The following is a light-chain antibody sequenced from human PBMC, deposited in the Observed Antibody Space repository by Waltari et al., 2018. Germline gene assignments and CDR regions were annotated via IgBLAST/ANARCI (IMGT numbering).Light chain of an antibody. CDR2: AAS. CDR3: QQSYSQTRT. Sequence: DIQMTLYPSSLSASVGDRVTITCRASQSISSYLSWYQQKPGRAPKLLIYAASSLESGVPSRFSGSGSGRDFTLIISSLQPEDFATYSCQQSYSQTRTFGQGTKVEI. J-gene: IGKJ1*01. CDR1: QSISSY. V-gene: IGKV1-39*01.